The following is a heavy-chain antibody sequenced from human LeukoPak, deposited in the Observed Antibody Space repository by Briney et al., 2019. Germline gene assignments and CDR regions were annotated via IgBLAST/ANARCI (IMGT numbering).Heavy chain of an antibody. CDR3: AKRRPRGVRGVIITGYYFDY. CDR1: GFTFSSYA. D-gene: IGHD3-10*01. CDR2: ISGSGGST. Sequence: GGSLRLSCAASGFTFSSYAMSWVRQAPGKGLEWASSISGSGGSTYHADSVKGRFTISRDSSKNTLYLQMNSLRAEDTAVYYCAKRRPRGVRGVIITGYYFDYWGQGTLVTVSS. V-gene: IGHV3-23*01. J-gene: IGHJ4*02.